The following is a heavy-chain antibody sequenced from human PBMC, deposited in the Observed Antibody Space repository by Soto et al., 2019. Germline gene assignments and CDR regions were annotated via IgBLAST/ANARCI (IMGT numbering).Heavy chain of an antibody. D-gene: IGHD3-10*01. CDR2: VIPMVGMS. Sequence: QVQLVQSGAEVKKPGSSVKVSCTASRGTFDYYTISWVRQAPGQGLEWMGRVIPMVGMSSYAQKFQGRVTISADIATGTSYMLLNSLRSEDAAVYYCATNYGSGSTHFDYWGQGMVVTVSS. V-gene: IGHV1-69*02. CDR3: ATNYGSGSTHFDY. J-gene: IGHJ4*02. CDR1: RGTFDYYT.